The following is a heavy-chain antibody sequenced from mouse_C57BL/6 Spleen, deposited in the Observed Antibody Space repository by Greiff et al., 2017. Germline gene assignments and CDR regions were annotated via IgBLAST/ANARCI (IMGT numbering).Heavy chain of an antibody. J-gene: IGHJ2*01. CDR3: ARGDYYGSPYYFDY. D-gene: IGHD1-1*01. Sequence: EVQLQQSGPGLVKPSQSLSLTCSVTGYSITSGYYWNWIRQFPGNKLEWMGYISYDGSNNYNPSLKNRISITRDTSKNQLFLKLNSVTTEDTATYYCARGDYYGSPYYFDYWGQGTTLTVSS. CDR1: GYSITSGYY. CDR2: ISYDGSN. V-gene: IGHV3-6*01.